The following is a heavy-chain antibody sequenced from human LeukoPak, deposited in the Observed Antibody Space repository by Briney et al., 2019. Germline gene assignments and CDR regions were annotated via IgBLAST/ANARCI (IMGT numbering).Heavy chain of an antibody. V-gene: IGHV1-46*01. J-gene: IGHJ3*02. CDR2: INPSGGST. CDR3: ARGRHYYESSDYYYEGDGFDI. D-gene: IGHD3-22*01. CDR1: GYRFTDYY. Sequence: GASVKVSCKASGYRFTDYYMHWVRQAPGQGLEWMGIINPSGGSTSSAQKFQGRVTMTRDMSTSTVYMDLRSLRSDDTAVYYCARGRHYYESSDYYYEGDGFDIWGQGTMVTVSS.